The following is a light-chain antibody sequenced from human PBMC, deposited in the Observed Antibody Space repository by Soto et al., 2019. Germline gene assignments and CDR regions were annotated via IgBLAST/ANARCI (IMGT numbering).Light chain of an antibody. V-gene: IGKV3-11*01. CDR3: QQRHMWPIT. CDR2: DAY. J-gene: IGKJ5*01. Sequence: EVVLTQSPVTLSLSPGERATLSCRASQSFRGLLAWYQQKPGQAPRLLIYDAYNRATGIPPRFSGSGSGTDFTVTLSSLEPEDSAVYYCQQRHMWPITFGQGTRLEIK. CDR1: QSFRGL.